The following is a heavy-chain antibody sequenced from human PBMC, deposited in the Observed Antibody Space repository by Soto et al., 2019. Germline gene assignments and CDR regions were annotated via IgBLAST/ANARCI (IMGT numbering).Heavy chain of an antibody. J-gene: IGHJ4*02. Sequence: SETLSLTCTVSGGSISSGDYYWSWIRQPPGKGLEWIGYIYYSGSTYYNPSLKSRVTISVDTSKNQFSLQLNSVTPEDTAVYYCARQLRGSPSPFDYWGQGTLVTVSS. CDR2: IYYSGST. V-gene: IGHV4-30-4*01. CDR3: ARQLRGSPSPFDY. CDR1: GGSISSGDYY. D-gene: IGHD1-1*01.